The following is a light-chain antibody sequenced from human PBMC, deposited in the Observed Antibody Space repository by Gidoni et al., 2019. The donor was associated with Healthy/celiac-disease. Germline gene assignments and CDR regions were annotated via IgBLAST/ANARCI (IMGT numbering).Light chain of an antibody. CDR3: NSRDSSGNHHYV. Sequence: SSELTPAPAVSVALGLTVRITCQGDSLRSYYASWYQQKPGQAPVLVIYGKNNRPSGIPDRFSGSSSGNTASLTITGAQAEDEADYYCNSRDSSGNHHYVFGTGTKVTVL. V-gene: IGLV3-19*01. CDR1: SLRSYY. J-gene: IGLJ1*01. CDR2: GKN.